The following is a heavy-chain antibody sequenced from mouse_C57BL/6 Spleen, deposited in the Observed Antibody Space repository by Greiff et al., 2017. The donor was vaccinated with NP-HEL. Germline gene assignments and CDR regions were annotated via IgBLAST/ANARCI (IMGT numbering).Heavy chain of an antibody. CDR3: ARTYFHYYAMDY. CDR2: INPNNGGT. D-gene: IGHD2-10*01. Sequence: EVKLQQSGPELVKPGASVKIPCKASGYTFTDYNMDWVKQSHGKSLEWIGDINPNNGGTIYNQKFKGKATLTVDKSSSTAYMELRSLTSEDTAVYYCARTYFHYYAMDYWGQGTSVTVSS. V-gene: IGHV1-18*01. CDR1: GYTFTDYN. J-gene: IGHJ4*01.